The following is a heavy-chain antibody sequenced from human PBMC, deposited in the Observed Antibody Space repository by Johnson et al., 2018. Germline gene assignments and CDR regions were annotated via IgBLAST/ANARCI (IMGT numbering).Heavy chain of an antibody. Sequence: QVQLVQSGAEVKKPGSSVKVSCKASGGTFSSYAISWVRQAPGQGLEWMGGIITIFGTANYEQKFQGRVTITADESTSTAYMERNSLRSEDTAVYYCARGPNQWNYRSFLDVWGRGTTVTVSS. CDR3: ARGPNQWNYRSFLDV. D-gene: IGHD1-7*01. V-gene: IGHV1-69*01. J-gene: IGHJ6*02. CDR2: IITIFGTA. CDR1: GGTFSSYA.